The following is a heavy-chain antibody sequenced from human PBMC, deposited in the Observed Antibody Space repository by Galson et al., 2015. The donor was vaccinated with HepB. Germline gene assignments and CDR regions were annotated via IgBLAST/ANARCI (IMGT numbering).Heavy chain of an antibody. CDR1: GFTFSNAW. Sequence: LRLSCAASGFTFSNAWMNWVRQAPGKGLEWVGRIKSKTDGGTTDYAAPVKGRFTISRDDSKNTLYLQMNSLKTEDTAVYYCTTGSNYYGSGSYYNRWGQGTLVTVSS. CDR3: TTGSNYYGSGSYYNR. CDR2: IKSKTDGGTT. V-gene: IGHV3-15*07. D-gene: IGHD3-10*01. J-gene: IGHJ5*02.